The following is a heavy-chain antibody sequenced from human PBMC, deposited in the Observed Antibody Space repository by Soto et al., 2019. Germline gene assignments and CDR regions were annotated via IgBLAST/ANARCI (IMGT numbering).Heavy chain of an antibody. CDR1: GYTFTGYY. CDR2: INPNSGGT. D-gene: IGHD3-10*01. V-gene: IGHV1-2*02. Sequence: SVKVSFKASGYTFTGYYMHWVRQAPGQGLEWMGWINPNSGGTNYAQKFQGRVTMTRDTSISTAYMELSRLRSDDTAVYYCARDRVYAVDHYGMDVWGQGTTVTVSS. J-gene: IGHJ6*02. CDR3: ARDRVYAVDHYGMDV.